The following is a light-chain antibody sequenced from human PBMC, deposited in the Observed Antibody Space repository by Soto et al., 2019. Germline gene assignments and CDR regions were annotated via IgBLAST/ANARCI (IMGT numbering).Light chain of an antibody. CDR1: SSDVGGYNY. CDR2: EVS. Sequence: QSVLTQPPSASGSPGQSVTISCTGTSSDVGGYNYVSWYQQHPGKAPKLMIFEVSKRSSGVPGRFSGSKSGNTASLTVSGLQAEDEADYYCSSYTGSNNYVVFGGGTQPTVL. J-gene: IGLJ2*01. CDR3: SSYTGSNNYVV. V-gene: IGLV2-8*01.